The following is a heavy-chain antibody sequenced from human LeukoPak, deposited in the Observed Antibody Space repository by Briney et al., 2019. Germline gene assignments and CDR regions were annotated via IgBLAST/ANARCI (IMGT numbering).Heavy chain of an antibody. J-gene: IGHJ4*02. CDR1: GYSFTRYW. V-gene: IGHV5-51*01. D-gene: IGHD3-16*01. CDR3: ARHAYTSDMYVGYFDY. Sequence: GASLQISCKASGYSFTRYWIGWVRQIPGKGLEWMGIIDPGDSDTRYNPYFQGQGSISADKSISTTYLLWSSLKASDTAMYFCARHAYTSDMYVGYFDYWGQGTLVTVSS. CDR2: IDPGDSDT.